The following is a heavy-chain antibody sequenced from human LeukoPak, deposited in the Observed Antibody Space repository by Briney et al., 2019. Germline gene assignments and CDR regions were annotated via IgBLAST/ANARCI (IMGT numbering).Heavy chain of an antibody. D-gene: IGHD6-19*01. CDR3: ASSSSGWYKFDY. CDR2: ISASGDST. J-gene: IGHJ4*02. CDR1: GFTFSSYA. V-gene: IGHV3-23*01. Sequence: GGSLRLSCAASGFTFSSYAMCWVRQAPGKGLEWVSAISASGDSTFYADSVKGRFTISRDNSKNTLYLQMNSLRAEDTAVYYCASSSSGWYKFDYWGQGTLVTVSS.